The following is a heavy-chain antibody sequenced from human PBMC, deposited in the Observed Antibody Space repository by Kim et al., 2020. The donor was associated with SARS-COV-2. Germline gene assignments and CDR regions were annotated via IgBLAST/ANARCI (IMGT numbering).Heavy chain of an antibody. D-gene: IGHD6-19*01. CDR3: ARDHSSGWYYDFDY. J-gene: IGHJ4*02. Sequence: AQKFQGRVTITADESTSTAYMELSSLRSEDTAVYYCARDHSSGWYYDFDYWGQGTLVTVSS. V-gene: IGHV1-69*01.